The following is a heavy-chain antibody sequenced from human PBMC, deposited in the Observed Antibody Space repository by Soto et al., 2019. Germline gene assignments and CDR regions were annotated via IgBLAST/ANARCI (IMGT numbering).Heavy chain of an antibody. V-gene: IGHV1-69*18. D-gene: IGHD4-4*01. CDR2: IIPLIGTA. Sequence: QVQLVQSGAEVRKPGSSVTVSCKASGGTFSTYGITWVRQAPGQGLEWMGNIIPLIGTANYAKRFRGRVTITADESTTTADMELTSLRSEDTAVYYCARVVMTTVPASFYYGLDVWGQGTTVTVSS. CDR1: GGTFSTYG. J-gene: IGHJ6*02. CDR3: ARVVMTTVPASFYYGLDV.